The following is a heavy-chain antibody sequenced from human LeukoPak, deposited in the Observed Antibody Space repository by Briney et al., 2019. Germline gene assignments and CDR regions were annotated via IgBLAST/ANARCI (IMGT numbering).Heavy chain of an antibody. CDR3: ARLAYYYDSSGYYPPRGYYYYGMDV. CDR2: IIPILGIA. Sequence: SVKVSCKASGGTFSSYAISWVRQAPGQGLEWMGRIIPILGIANYAQKFQGRVTITADKSTSTAYMELSSLRSEDTAVYYCARLAYYYDSSGYYPPRGYYYYGMDVWGQGTTVTVSS. V-gene: IGHV1-69*04. J-gene: IGHJ6*02. D-gene: IGHD3-22*01. CDR1: GGTFSSYA.